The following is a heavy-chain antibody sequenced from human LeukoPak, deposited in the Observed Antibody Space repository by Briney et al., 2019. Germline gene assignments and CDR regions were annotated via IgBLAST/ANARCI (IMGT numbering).Heavy chain of an antibody. CDR2: ISGSGDTT. D-gene: IGHD2-2*01. CDR3: ARSVVPAFHCFYPMDV. Sequence: GGSLRLSCAASGFTFNIYAMSWVRQAPGKGLEWVSTISGSGDTTYYADSVKGRFTISRDNSRNTLYLQMNSLRAEDTAVYYCARSVVPAFHCFYPMDVWGQGTTVTVSS. V-gene: IGHV3-23*01. CDR1: GFTFNIYA. J-gene: IGHJ6*02.